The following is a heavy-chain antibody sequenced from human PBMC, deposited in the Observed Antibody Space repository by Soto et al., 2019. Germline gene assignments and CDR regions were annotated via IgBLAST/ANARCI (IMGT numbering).Heavy chain of an antibody. D-gene: IGHD4-17*01. J-gene: IGHJ4*02. V-gene: IGHV4-59*01. Sequence: SETLSLTCTVSGGSISSYYWSWIRQPPGKGLEWIGYIYYSGSTNYNPSLKSRVTISVDTSKNQFSLKLSSVTAADTAVYYCARESYYGDDDYWGQGTLVTVSS. CDR2: IYYSGST. CDR3: ARESYYGDDDY. CDR1: GGSISSYY.